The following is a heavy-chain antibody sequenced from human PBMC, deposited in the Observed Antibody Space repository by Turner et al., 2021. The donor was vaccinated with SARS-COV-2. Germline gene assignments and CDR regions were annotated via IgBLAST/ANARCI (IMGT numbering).Heavy chain of an antibody. V-gene: IGHV4-31*03. CDR2: IYYSGST. Sequence: GQLQESGPGLVKPSESLSLTCSVSGGSISSGGYYWSWNRQHPGKGQEWIGYIYYSGSTYYNPSLKSRVTISVDTSKEQLSLKMNSVTAADTAVYYCARSGGFGSGLGFWGQGTLVTVSS. CDR1: GGSISSGGYY. D-gene: IGHD3-16*01. J-gene: IGHJ4*02. CDR3: ARSGGFGSGLGF.